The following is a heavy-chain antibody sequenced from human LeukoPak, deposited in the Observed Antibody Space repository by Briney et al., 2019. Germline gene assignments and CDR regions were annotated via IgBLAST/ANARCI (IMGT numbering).Heavy chain of an antibody. Sequence: SSETLSLTCAVSGGSISSGGYSWSWIRQPPGKGLEWIGYIYHSGSTYYNPSLKSRVTISVDRSKNQFSLKLSSVTAADTAVYYCARFRLVATIDYWGQGTLVTVSS. CDR3: ARFRLVATIDY. CDR2: IYHSGST. D-gene: IGHD5-12*01. CDR1: GGSISSGGYS. V-gene: IGHV4-30-2*01. J-gene: IGHJ4*02.